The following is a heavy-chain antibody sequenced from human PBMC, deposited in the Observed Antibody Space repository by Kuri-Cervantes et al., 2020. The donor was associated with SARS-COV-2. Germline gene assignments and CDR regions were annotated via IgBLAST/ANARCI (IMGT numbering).Heavy chain of an antibody. J-gene: IGHJ4*02. CDR3: ARANNWNFDY. CDR2: IIPIFGTA. CDR1: GYTFTSYG. V-gene: IGHV1-69*13. D-gene: IGHD1-20*01. Sequence: SVKVSCKASGYTFTSYGISWVRQAPGQGLEWMGRIIPIFGTANYAQKFQGRVTITADESTSTAYMELSSLRPEDTAVYYCARANNWNFDYWGQGTLVTVSS.